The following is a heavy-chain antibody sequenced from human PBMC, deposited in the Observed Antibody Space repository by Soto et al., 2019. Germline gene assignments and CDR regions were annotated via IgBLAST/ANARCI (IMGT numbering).Heavy chain of an antibody. CDR1: GYTFTSYY. D-gene: IGHD3-9*01. CDR3: GRAYYDILTGYPIENLLDY. V-gene: IGHV1-46*03. J-gene: IGHJ4*02. CDR2: INPSGGST. Sequence: ASVKVSCKASGYTFTSYYMHWVRQAPGQGLEWMGIINPSGGSTSYAQKFQGRVTMTRDTSTSTVYMELSSLRSEDTAVYYCGRAYYDILTGYPIENLLDYWGQGPLVTVSS.